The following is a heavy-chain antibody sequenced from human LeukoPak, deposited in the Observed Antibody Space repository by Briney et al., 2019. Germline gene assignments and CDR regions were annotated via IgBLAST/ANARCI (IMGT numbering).Heavy chain of an antibody. J-gene: IGHJ3*02. Sequence: SETLSLTCTVSGGSISSGSYYWSWIRQPAGKGLEWIGRIYTSGSNNYNHSLKSRITISVDTSKNHFSLKLSSVTPADTAVYYCAIAEGVRGAFDIWGQGTMVTVSS. D-gene: IGHD1-14*01. CDR1: GGSISSGSYY. CDR2: IYTSGSN. CDR3: AIAEGVRGAFDI. V-gene: IGHV4-61*02.